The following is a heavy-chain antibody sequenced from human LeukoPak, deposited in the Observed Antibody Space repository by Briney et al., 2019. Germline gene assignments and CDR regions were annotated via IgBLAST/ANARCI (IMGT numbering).Heavy chain of an antibody. Sequence: GASVKVSCKASGYTFTGYYMHWVRQAPGQRLEWMGWINPNSGGTNYAQKFQGRVTMTRDMSISTAYMELSRLRSDDTAVYYCARDKSLYDILTGYYNLERYYFDYWGQGTLVTVSS. J-gene: IGHJ4*02. CDR3: ARDKSLYDILTGYYNLERYYFDY. CDR1: GYTFTGYY. V-gene: IGHV1-2*02. D-gene: IGHD3-9*01. CDR2: INPNSGGT.